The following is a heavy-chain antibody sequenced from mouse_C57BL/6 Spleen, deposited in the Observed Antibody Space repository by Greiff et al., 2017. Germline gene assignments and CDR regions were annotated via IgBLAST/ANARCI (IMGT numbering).Heavy chain of an antibody. CDR2: IWTGGGT. D-gene: IGHD2-4*01. CDR3: ARSIYYDYDVRYFDV. CDR1: GFSLTSYA. Sequence: QVQLQQSGPGLVAPSQSLSITCTVSGFSLTSYAISWVRQPPGKGLEWLGVIWTGGGTNYNSALKSRLSISKDNSKSQVFLKMNSLQTDDTARYXCARSIYYDYDVRYFDVWGTGTTVTVSS. V-gene: IGHV2-9-1*01. J-gene: IGHJ1*03.